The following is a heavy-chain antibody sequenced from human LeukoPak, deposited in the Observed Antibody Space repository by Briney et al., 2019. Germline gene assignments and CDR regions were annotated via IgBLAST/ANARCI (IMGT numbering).Heavy chain of an antibody. CDR1: GGSISSSS. D-gene: IGHD3-3*01. CDR2: ISSSSSYI. V-gene: IGHV3-21*01. J-gene: IGHJ6*04. CDR3: ARGNYDFWSGYVPGVASDV. Sequence: PSETLSLTCTVSGGSISSSSYYWGWIRQPPGKGLEWVSSISSSSSYIYYADSVKGRFTISRDNAKNSLYLQMNSLRAEDTAVYYCARGNYDFWSGYVPGVASDVWGKGTTVTVSS.